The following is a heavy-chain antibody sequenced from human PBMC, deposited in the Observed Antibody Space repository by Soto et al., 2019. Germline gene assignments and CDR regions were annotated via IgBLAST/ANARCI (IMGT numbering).Heavy chain of an antibody. CDR1: GDAISSNSYY. V-gene: IGHV4-39*01. D-gene: IGHD6-19*01. Sequence: SETLSLTCTVSGDAISSNSYYWGWVRQTPGKGLEWIGSIYYSGNTYYSPSLTSRVTLSVDTSKNQFSLKLTSVTAADTAVYFFTIHVPGAVAGTVIRRVWFDPWCDG. CDR2: IYYSGNT. CDR3: TIHVPGAVAGTVIRRVWFDP. J-gene: IGHJ5*02.